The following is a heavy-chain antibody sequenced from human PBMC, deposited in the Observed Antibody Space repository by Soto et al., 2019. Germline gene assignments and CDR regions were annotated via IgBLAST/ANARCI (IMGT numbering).Heavy chain of an antibody. V-gene: IGHV1-69*13. CDR3: ARDRGPSSGYYPYWFDP. CDR1: GGTFSSYA. Sequence: ASVKVSCKASGGTFSSYAISWVRQAPGQGLEWMGEIIPIFGTANYAQKFQGRVTITADESTSTAYMELCSLRSEDTAVYYCARDRGPSSGYYPYWFDPWGQGTLVTVSS. D-gene: IGHD3-22*01. CDR2: IIPIFGTA. J-gene: IGHJ5*02.